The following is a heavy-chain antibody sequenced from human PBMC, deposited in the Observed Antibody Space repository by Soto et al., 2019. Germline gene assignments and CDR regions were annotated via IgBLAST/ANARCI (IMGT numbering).Heavy chain of an antibody. D-gene: IGHD2-15*01. J-gene: IGHJ5*02. V-gene: IGHV4-59*01. CDR3: ARDRCSGGSCQFDP. CDR1: GGSISSYY. Sequence: TLSLTCTVSGGSISSYYWSWIRQPPGKGLEWTGYIYYSGSTNYNPSLKSRVTISVDTSKNQFSLKLSSVTAADTAVYYCARDRCSGGSCQFDPWGQGTLVTVSS. CDR2: IYYSGST.